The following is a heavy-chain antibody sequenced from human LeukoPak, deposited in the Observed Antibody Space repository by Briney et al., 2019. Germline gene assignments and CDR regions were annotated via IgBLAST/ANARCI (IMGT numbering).Heavy chain of an antibody. CDR2: IKQDGSEK. V-gene: IGHV3-7*01. Sequence: GGSLRLSCAASGFTFSRYWMSWVRQAPGKGLEWVANIKQDGSEKYYVDSVKGRFTISRDNAQNSLYLQMTGLRADDTALYYCARDKKVGPTTLDYWGQGTLVTVSS. CDR3: ARDKKVGPTTLDY. J-gene: IGHJ4*02. D-gene: IGHD1-26*01. CDR1: GFTFSRYW.